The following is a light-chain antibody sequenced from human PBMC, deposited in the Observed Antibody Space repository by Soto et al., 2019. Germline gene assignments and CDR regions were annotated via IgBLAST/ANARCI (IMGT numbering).Light chain of an antibody. CDR2: DVS. Sequence: QSVLTQPASVSGSPGQSITISCTGTSSDVGGYNYVSWYQQHPGKAPKLMIFDVSNRPSGVSNRFSGSKSGSTASLTISGLQAEDEADYFCSSYTRSISFVLFGGGTKLTV. V-gene: IGLV2-14*03. CDR3: SSYTRSISFVL. CDR1: SSDVGGYNY. J-gene: IGLJ2*01.